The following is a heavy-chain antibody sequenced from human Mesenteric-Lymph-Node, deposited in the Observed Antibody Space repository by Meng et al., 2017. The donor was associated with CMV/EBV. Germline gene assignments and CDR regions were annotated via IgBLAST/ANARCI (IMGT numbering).Heavy chain of an antibody. CDR1: GFTFSSYS. V-gene: IGHV3-21*01. CDR2: ISSSSYI. Sequence: GGSLRLSCAASGFTFSSYSMNWVRQAPGKGLEWVSSISSSSYIYYADSVKGRFTISRDNAKNSLYLQMNSLRAEDTAVYYCARGSTSGFYYYYGMDVWGQGTTVTVSS. J-gene: IGHJ6*02. CDR3: ARGSTSGFYYYYGMDV. D-gene: IGHD2-2*01.